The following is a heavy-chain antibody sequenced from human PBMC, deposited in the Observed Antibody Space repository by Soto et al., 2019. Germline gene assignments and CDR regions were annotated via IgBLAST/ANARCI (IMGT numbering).Heavy chain of an antibody. CDR2: IYGGCGT. CDR3: ARNVPVTVLSY. D-gene: IGHD2-21*02. Sequence: EVQLVESGGGLVQPGGSLRLSCAASGFTISNKYMTWVRQAPGKGLELVSLIYGGCGTYYADSVKGRFTISRDSSKHTVYLQMHTLRADDTAAYYCARNVPVTVLSYWGQGTLVTVSS. V-gene: IGHV3-66*01. CDR1: GFTISNKY. J-gene: IGHJ4*02.